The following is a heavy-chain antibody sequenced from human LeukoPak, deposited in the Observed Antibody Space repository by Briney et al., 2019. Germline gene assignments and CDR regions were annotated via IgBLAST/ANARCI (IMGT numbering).Heavy chain of an antibody. Sequence: GSLRLSCAASGFTFRTYAMSWVRQAPGKGLEWVSTLSGSGGSTYSADSVKGRFTISRDNSKNTLYLQMNSLRAEDTALYYCAKGAKVGPAAMDYWGQGTLVTVSS. J-gene: IGHJ4*02. D-gene: IGHD2-2*01. CDR1: GFTFRTYA. CDR3: AKGAKVGPAAMDY. V-gene: IGHV3-23*01. CDR2: LSGSGGST.